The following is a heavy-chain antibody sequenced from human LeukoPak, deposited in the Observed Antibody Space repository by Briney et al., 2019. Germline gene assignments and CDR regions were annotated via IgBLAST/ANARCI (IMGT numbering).Heavy chain of an antibody. J-gene: IGHJ6*02. V-gene: IGHV4-59*01. Sequence: SETLSLTCTVSGGSISSYYWSWIRQPPGKGLEWIGYIYYSGSTNYNPSLKSRVTISVDTSKNQFSLKLSSVTAADTAVYYCARDGVWYCSSTSCRTYYYYGMDVWGQGTTVTVSS. CDR2: IYYSGST. CDR1: GGSISSYY. D-gene: IGHD2-2*01. CDR3: ARDGVWYCSSTSCRTYYYYGMDV.